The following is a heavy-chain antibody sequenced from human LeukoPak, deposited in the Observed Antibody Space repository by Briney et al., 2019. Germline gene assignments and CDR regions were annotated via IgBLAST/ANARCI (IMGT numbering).Heavy chain of an antibody. D-gene: IGHD3-22*01. V-gene: IGHV3-23*01. CDR3: AKDYYYDPVDAFDV. J-gene: IGHJ3*01. CDR2: IGASYGST. Sequence: GGSLRLSCAASGFTFSSSARSWVRKAPGKGLEWVSCIGASYGSTFYADSVKGRFTISRDNSKNTLYLQMNSLRAEDTAVYYCAKDYYYDPVDAFDVWGQGTMVSVSS. CDR1: GFTFSSSA.